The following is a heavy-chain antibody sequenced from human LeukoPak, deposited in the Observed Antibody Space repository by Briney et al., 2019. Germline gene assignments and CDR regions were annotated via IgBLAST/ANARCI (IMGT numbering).Heavy chain of an antibody. CDR3: AAREQGTTRAFDI. CDR1: GFTFSSYE. CDR2: ISGSSSYI. Sequence: GGSLRLSCAASGFTFSSYEMNWVRQAPGKGLEWVSYISGSSSYIYYADSVKGRFTISRDNAKNSLYLQMNSLRAEDTAVYYCAAREQGTTRAFDIWGQGTMVTVSS. J-gene: IGHJ3*02. V-gene: IGHV3-21*05. D-gene: IGHD1-1*01.